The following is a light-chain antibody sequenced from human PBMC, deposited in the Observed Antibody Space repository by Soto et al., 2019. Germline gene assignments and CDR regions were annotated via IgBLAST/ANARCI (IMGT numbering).Light chain of an antibody. V-gene: IGLV1-51*01. CDR1: TSKVGTKH. CDR3: ASWDTSLTVAI. Sequence: QSVLTQPPSVSAAPGQKVTISCSGSTSKVGTKHVSWYQQFPGTVPKVLIYDNDKRRSGIPDRFSGSRSGTTATLAITGLQSGDEADYYCASWDTSLTVAIFGGGTKLTVL. CDR2: DND. J-gene: IGLJ2*01.